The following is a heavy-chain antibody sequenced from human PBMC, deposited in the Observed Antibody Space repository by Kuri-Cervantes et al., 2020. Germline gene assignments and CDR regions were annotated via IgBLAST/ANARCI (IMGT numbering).Heavy chain of an antibody. V-gene: IGHV3-7*01. D-gene: IGHD6-6*01. Sequence: GESLKISCAASGFTFSSYDMHWVRQAPGKGLEWVANIKQDGSEKYYVDSVKGRFTVSRDNAKNSLYLQMNSLSAGDTAVYYCARDRDEYTTWHARGYNYYMDVWAKGTTVTVSS. CDR1: GFTFSSYD. J-gene: IGHJ6*03. CDR3: ARDRDEYTTWHARGYNYYMDV. CDR2: IKQDGSEK.